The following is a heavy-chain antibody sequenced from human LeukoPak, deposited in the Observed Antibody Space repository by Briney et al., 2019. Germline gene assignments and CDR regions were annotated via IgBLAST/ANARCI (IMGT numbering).Heavy chain of an antibody. CDR1: GLTFSSYA. V-gene: IGHV3-30-3*01. CDR3: ARGARVYLREVYYYGVDV. J-gene: IGHJ6*02. Sequence: GGSLRLSCAASGLTFSSYAMHWVRQAPGKGLEWVAVISYDGSNKYYADSVKGRFTISRDNSKNTLYLQMNSLRAEDTAVYYCARGARVYLREVYYYGVDVWGQGTTVTVSS. D-gene: IGHD3-10*01. CDR2: ISYDGSNK.